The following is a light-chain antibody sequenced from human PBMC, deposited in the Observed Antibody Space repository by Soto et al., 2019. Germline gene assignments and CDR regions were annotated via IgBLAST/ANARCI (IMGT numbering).Light chain of an antibody. V-gene: IGLV1-44*01. J-gene: IGLJ3*02. Sequence: QSVLTQPPSASGTPGQTVSLSCSGSSSNIGSNAVSWYQHVPGTAPKVLIYSDDQRPSGVPDRFSGSKSGTSASLAISGLRAEDEADYVCAAWGDSLNTWVFGGGTKLTVL. CDR1: SSNIGSNA. CDR2: SDD. CDR3: AAWGDSLNTWV.